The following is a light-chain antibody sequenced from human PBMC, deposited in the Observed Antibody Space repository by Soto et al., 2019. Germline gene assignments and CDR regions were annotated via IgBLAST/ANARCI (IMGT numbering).Light chain of an antibody. V-gene: IGLV2-14*01. Sequence: QSALTQPPSVSGSPGQSITISCTGTGSDIGGYNYVSWYQQHPGKAPKVMIYEVSNRPSGVSNRFSASKSGNTASLTISGLQDDDEADYYCTSYRSSSSVVFGGGTKLTVL. CDR3: TSYRSSSSVV. CDR2: EVS. J-gene: IGLJ2*01. CDR1: GSDIGGYNY.